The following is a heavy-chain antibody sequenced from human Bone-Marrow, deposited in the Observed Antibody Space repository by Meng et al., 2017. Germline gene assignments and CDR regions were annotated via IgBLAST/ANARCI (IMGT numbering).Heavy chain of an antibody. CDR3: VKEGQLGYFDS. D-gene: IGHD1-1*01. J-gene: IGHJ4*01. V-gene: IGHV3-23*01. Sequence: EVQLLESGGGLVQPGGSLRLSCAASGFTFSNNAMGWVRQAPEKGLDWVSTISRSGTTTYYADSVKGRFTISRDISKNTLYLQMNSLRADDTAVYYCVKEGQLGYFDSWSHGTLVTVSS. CDR2: ISRSGTTT. CDR1: GFTFSNNA.